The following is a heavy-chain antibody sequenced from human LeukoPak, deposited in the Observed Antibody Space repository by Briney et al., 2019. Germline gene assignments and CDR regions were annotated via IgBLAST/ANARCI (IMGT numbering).Heavy chain of an antibody. CDR1: GGTFSSYG. J-gene: IGHJ4*02. CDR2: ISAYNGNT. Sequence: ASVKVSCKASGGTFSSYGISWVRQAPGQGLEWMGWISAYNGNTNYAQKLQGRVTMTTDTSTSTAYMELRSLRSDDTAVYYCARVRRGGATIRPLLNWGQGTLVTVSS. D-gene: IGHD1-26*01. V-gene: IGHV1-18*01. CDR3: ARVRRGGATIRPLLN.